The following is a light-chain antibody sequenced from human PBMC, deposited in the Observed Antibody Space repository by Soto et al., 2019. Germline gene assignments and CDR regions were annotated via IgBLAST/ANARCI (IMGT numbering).Light chain of an antibody. CDR3: QQSYSSPYT. J-gene: IGKJ2*01. CDR1: HSISTY. CDR2: TTS. Sequence: MTQSPATLSVSLGERVTITCRASHSISTYLNWYQQKPGKAPSLLIYTTSSLQSGVPSRFSGSGSGTDFTLTIGGLQPADFAIYYCQQSYSSPYTFGLGTKVQIK. V-gene: IGKV1-39*01.